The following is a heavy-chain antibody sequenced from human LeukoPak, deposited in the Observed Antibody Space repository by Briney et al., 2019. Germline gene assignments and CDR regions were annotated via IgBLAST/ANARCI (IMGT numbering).Heavy chain of an antibody. D-gene: IGHD6-19*01. CDR3: ASDGHSTGSFDY. Sequence: AGGSRRLSCAASGFTFSSYWLYWVRQAPGKGLEWVANIKQDGSVIYYVDSVKGRFTIYRDNAKNSLYLQMNTLRAEDTAVYYCASDGHSTGSFDYWGQGTLVTVSS. V-gene: IGHV3-7*05. J-gene: IGHJ4*02. CDR1: GFTFSSYW. CDR2: IKQDGSVI.